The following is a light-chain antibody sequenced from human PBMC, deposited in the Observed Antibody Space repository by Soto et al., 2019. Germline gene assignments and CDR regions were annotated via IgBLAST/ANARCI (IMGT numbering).Light chain of an antibody. CDR3: QQYDSYSWT. CDR1: QSIRSY. V-gene: IGKV1-39*01. Sequence: DIQLTQSPSSLSASVGDKVTITCRASQSIRSYLNWVQQKPGKAPKLLIYDASSLQTGVPSRFSGSGSGTDFSLTISSLQPDDFASYYCQQYDSYSWTFGQGTRLEI. CDR2: DAS. J-gene: IGKJ5*01.